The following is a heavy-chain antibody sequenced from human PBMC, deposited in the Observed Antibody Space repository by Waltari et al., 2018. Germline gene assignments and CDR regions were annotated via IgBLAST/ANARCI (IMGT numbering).Heavy chain of an antibody. D-gene: IGHD4-17*01. V-gene: IGHV1-69*06. CDR1: GGSFSRYS. CDR2: ILPMFHRT. J-gene: IGHJ6*02. CDR3: AKTIDYGDSYYYYCMDV. Sequence: QVQLVQSGAEVKKPGSSMKVSCMASGGSFSRYSVRWVRQAPGQGPEWMGGILPMFHRTNYAQRFRGRVTITADKSTSTVYMELSNLTSEDTAVYYCAKTIDYGDSYYYYCMDVWGQGTPLTVS.